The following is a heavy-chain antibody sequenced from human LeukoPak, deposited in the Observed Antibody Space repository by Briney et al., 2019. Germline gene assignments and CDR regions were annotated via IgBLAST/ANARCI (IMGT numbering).Heavy chain of an antibody. D-gene: IGHD3-10*01. V-gene: IGHV3-23*01. J-gene: IGHJ4*02. CDR2: ISGSGGNT. CDR1: GFTFSSYA. Sequence: PGGSLRLSCAASGFTFSSYAMSWVRQAPGKGLEWVSAISGSGGNTYYADSVKGRFTISRDNSKNTLYLQMNSLRAEDTAVYYCAKDFFGFGELLPHDYWGQGTLVTVSS. CDR3: AKDFFGFGELLPHDY.